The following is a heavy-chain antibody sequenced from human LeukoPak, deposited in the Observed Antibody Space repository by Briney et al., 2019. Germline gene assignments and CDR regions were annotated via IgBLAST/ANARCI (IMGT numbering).Heavy chain of an antibody. Sequence: GGSLRLSCAASGFTFSSYGMHWVRQAPGKGLEWVAVISYDGSNKYYADSVKGRFTISRDNSKNTLYLQMNSLRAEDTAVYYCAKDYDFWSGYYSAYFDYWGQGTLVTVSS. CDR3: AKDYDFWSGYYSAYFDY. D-gene: IGHD3-3*01. CDR1: GFTFSSYG. CDR2: ISYDGSNK. V-gene: IGHV3-30*18. J-gene: IGHJ4*02.